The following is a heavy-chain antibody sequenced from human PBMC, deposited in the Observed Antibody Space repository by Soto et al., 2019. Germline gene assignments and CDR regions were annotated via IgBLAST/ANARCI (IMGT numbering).Heavy chain of an antibody. CDR2: IYYSGNT. CDR1: GGSMSGSF. V-gene: IGHV4-59*01. J-gene: IGHJ5*02. Sequence: QVQLQESGPGLVKPSETLSLTCTVSGGSMSGSFWSWIRQPPGKGLEWIGYIYYSGNTDYNPSLKSRVTISVDTSKNQFSPMLSAVTAADTAVYYWARGAGYSSSWPFDPWGQGTLVIVSS. CDR3: ARGAGYSSSWPFDP. D-gene: IGHD6-13*01.